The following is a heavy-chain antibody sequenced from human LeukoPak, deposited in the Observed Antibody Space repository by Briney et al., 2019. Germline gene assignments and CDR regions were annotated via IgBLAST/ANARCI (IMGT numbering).Heavy chain of an antibody. CDR1: GGSFSGYY. Sequence: SETLSLTCAVYGGSFSGYYWSWIRQPPGKGLEWIGEINHSGSTKYNPSLKSRVTISVDTSKSQFTLKLSSVTAADTAVYYCARGLSKESMGYCSSASCFVFDPWGQGTLVTVSS. CDR2: INHSGST. J-gene: IGHJ5*02. V-gene: IGHV4-34*01. CDR3: ARGLSKESMGYCSSASCFVFDP. D-gene: IGHD2-2*01.